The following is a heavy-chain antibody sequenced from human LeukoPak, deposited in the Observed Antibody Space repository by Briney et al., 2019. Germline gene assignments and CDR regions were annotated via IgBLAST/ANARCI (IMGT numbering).Heavy chain of an antibody. CDR2: INHGEST. D-gene: IGHD3-22*01. V-gene: IGHV4-34*01. J-gene: IGHJ6*02. CDR1: GGSFSGYY. Sequence: SETLSLTCAVSGGSFSGYYWYWIRQPPGKGLEWIEEINHGESTNYNPSLKSRATLSVDTSKNQFSLKLTSVTAADTAVYYCARGRTYYYDTSGYYPSIYYGMDVWGQGTTVIVSS. CDR3: ARGRTYYYDTSGYYPSIYYGMDV.